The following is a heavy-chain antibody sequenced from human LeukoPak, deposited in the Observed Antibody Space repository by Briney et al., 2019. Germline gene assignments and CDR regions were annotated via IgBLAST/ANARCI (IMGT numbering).Heavy chain of an antibody. CDR2: IKPNSAGT. Sequence: ASVRVSCTAPGYTFSGSFMHWVRQAPGQGLEWMGWIKPNSAGTRYAQKFQGRFTMTRDTSINTAYMELSSLRSEDTAVYYCARGSGSYSDYWGQGTLVTVSS. J-gene: IGHJ4*02. CDR1: GYTFSGSF. D-gene: IGHD3-10*01. V-gene: IGHV1-2*02. CDR3: ARGSGSYSDY.